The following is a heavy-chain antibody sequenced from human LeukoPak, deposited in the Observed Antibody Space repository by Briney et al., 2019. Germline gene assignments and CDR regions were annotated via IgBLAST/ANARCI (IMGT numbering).Heavy chain of an antibody. V-gene: IGHV4-59*01. CDR2: IYYSGST. CDR1: GGSISSYY. J-gene: IGHJ5*02. CDR3: ARRAVRNGGNSVGFDP. Sequence: SETLSLTCTVSGGSISSYYWSWIRQPPAKGLEWIGYIYYSGSTNYNPSLKSRVTISVDTSKNQFSLKLSSVTAADTAVYYCARRAVRNGGNSVGFDPWGQGTLVTVSS. D-gene: IGHD4-23*01.